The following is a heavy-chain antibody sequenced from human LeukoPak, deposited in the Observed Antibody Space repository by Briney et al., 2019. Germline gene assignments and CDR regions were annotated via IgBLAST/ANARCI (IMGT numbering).Heavy chain of an antibody. V-gene: IGHV3-23*01. Sequence: PGGSLRLSCAASGFTFSSYAMSWVRQAPGKGLEWVSAISGSGGSTYYADSVKGRFTISRDNSKNTLYLQMNSLRAEDTAVYYCASSYSYGTLNSFDPWGQGTLVTVSS. D-gene: IGHD5-18*01. CDR1: GFTFSSYA. J-gene: IGHJ5*02. CDR2: ISGSGGST. CDR3: ASSYSYGTLNSFDP.